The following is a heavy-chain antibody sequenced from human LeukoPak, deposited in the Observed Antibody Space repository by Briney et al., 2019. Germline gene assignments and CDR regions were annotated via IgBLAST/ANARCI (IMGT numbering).Heavy chain of an antibody. J-gene: IGHJ3*02. CDR3: ARRAYYDFWRGYEARHDAFDI. D-gene: IGHD3-3*01. CDR2: IYPGDSDT. V-gene: IGHV5-51*01. CDR1: GYSFTSYW. Sequence: GESLKISCKGSGYSFTSYWIGWVRQMPGKGLEWMGVIYPGDSDTRYSPSFQGQVTISADKSISTAYLQWSSLKASDTAMYYCARRAYYDFWRGYEARHDAFDIWGQGTMVTVSS.